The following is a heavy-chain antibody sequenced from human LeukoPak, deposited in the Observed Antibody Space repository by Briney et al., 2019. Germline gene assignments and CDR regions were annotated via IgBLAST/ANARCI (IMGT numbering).Heavy chain of an antibody. V-gene: IGHV1-18*01. D-gene: IGHD2-15*01. CDR3: ARDPGPRGYCSGGSCYSGPDP. J-gene: IGHJ5*02. CDR1: GYTFTSYG. Sequence: GASVKVSCKASGYTFTSYGISWVRQAPGQGLEWMGWISAYNGNTNYAQKLQGRVTMTTDTSTSTAYMELRSLRSDDTAVYYCARDPGPRGYCSGGSCYSGPDPWGQGTLVTVSS. CDR2: ISAYNGNT.